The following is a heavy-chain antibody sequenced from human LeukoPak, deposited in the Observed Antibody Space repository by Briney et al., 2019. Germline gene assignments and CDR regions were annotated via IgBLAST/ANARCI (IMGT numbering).Heavy chain of an antibody. CDR3: ATSPTFDP. Sequence: QPGGSLRLSCAASGFTFSDYYMSWVRQAPGKGLEWVSAISGSGDNTYYADSVKGRFTISRDNIKNTLYLQINSLRAEDTAVYYCATSPTFDPWGQGTLVTVSS. CDR1: GFTFSDYY. V-gene: IGHV3-23*01. CDR2: ISGSGDNT. J-gene: IGHJ5*02.